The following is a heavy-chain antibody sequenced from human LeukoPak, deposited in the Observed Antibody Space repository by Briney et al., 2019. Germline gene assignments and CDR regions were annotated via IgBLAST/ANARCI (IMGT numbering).Heavy chain of an antibody. J-gene: IGHJ6*03. V-gene: IGHV3-64*01. CDR2: ISSNGGST. Sequence: GGSLRLSCAASGFTFSSYAMHWVRQAPGKGLEYVSAISSNGGSTYYANSVKGRFTISRDKSKNTLYLQMGSLRAEDMAVYYCARGPPRWSGYDYVVPQDYYYYMDVWGKGTTVTISS. CDR1: GFTFSSYA. CDR3: ARGPPRWSGYDYVVPQDYYYYMDV. D-gene: IGHD5-12*01.